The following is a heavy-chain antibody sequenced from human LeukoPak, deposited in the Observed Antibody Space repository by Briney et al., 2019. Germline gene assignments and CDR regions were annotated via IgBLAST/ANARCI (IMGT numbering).Heavy chain of an antibody. CDR2: ISYDGSNK. V-gene: IGHV3-30*18. Sequence: PGGSLRLSCAASGFTFSSYGMHWVRQAPGKGLEWVAVISYDGSNKYYADSVKGRFTISRDNSKNTLYLQMNSLRAEDTAVYYCAKDPTVTTFSDYYYYYGMDVWGQGTTVTVSS. D-gene: IGHD4-11*01. CDR1: GFTFSSYG. CDR3: AKDPTVTTFSDYYYYYGMDV. J-gene: IGHJ6*02.